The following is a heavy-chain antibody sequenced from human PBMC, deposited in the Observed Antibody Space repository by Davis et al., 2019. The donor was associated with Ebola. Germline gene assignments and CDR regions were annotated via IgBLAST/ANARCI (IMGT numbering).Heavy chain of an antibody. Sequence: MPSETLSLTCTVSGGSISSYYWSWIRQPPGKGLEWIGYIYYSGSTNYNPSLKSRVTISVDKSKNQFSLKLSSVTAADTVVYYCARDRYSSGWAIDYWGQGTLVTVSS. CDR3: ARDRYSSGWAIDY. CDR2: IYYSGST. D-gene: IGHD6-19*01. V-gene: IGHV4-59*12. J-gene: IGHJ4*02. CDR1: GGSISSYY.